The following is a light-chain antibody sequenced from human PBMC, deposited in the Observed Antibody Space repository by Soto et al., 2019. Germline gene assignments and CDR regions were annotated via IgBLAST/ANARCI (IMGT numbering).Light chain of an antibody. J-gene: IGLJ1*01. CDR1: SSDVGGYNS. V-gene: IGLV2-14*01. CDR2: DVS. Sequence: QPVLTQPASVSGSPGQSITISCTGTSSDVGGYNSVSWYQQHPGKAPKLMIHDVSNRPSGVSNRFSGSKSGNTASLTISGLQAEDEADYYCSSYTSSSSYVFGSGTKLTVL. CDR3: SSYTSSSSYV.